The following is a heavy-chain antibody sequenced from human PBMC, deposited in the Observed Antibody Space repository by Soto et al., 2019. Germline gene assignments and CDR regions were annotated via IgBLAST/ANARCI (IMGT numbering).Heavy chain of an antibody. CDR1: GYTFTSYD. J-gene: IGHJ6*02. CDR2: MNPNSGNT. CDR3: ARGYDSSGPYYYGMDV. V-gene: IGHV1-8*01. D-gene: IGHD3-22*01. Sequence: ASVKVSCKASGYTFTSYDINWVRQATGQGLEWMGWMNPNSGNTGYAQKFQGRVTMTRNTSISTAYMELSSLRSEDTAVYYCARGYDSSGPYYYGMDVWGQGTTVTVSS.